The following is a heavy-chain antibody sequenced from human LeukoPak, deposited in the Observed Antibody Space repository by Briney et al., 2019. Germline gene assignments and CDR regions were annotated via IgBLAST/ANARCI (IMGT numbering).Heavy chain of an antibody. CDR3: ARGVRGVIMRPLVHFDY. V-gene: IGHV1-2*02. J-gene: IGHJ4*02. CDR1: GYTFTGYY. D-gene: IGHD3-10*01. Sequence: ASVKVSCKASGYTFTGYYMHWVRQAPGQGLEWMGWINPNSGGTNYAQKFQGRVTMTRDTSISTAYMELSRLRSDDTAVYYCARGVRGVIMRPLVHFDYWGQGTLVTVSS. CDR2: INPNSGGT.